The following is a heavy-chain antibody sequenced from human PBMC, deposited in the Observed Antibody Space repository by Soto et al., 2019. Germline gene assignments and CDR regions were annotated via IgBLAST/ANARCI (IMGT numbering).Heavy chain of an antibody. J-gene: IGHJ6*02. CDR1: GDSISSGDYY. CDR2: IYYSGST. D-gene: IGHD6-13*01. Sequence: PSETLSLTCTVSGDSISSGDYYWSWIRQPPGKGLEWIGYIYYSGSTNYNPSLKSRVIISVDTSKKQFSLKLSAVTAADTAVYYCTRDSRMKYDVYGRDIWVQGPTVS. CDR3: TRDSRMKYDVYGRDI. V-gene: IGHV4-30-4*01.